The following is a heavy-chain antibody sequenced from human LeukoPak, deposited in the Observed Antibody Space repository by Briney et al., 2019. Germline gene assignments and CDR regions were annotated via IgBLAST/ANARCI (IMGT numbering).Heavy chain of an antibody. Sequence: GASVKVSCKASGYTFTSYAMHWVRQAPGQRLEWMGWINAGNGNTKYSQKFQGRVTMTTDTSTSTAYMELRSLRSDDTAVYYCARDGRFGFGELGAFDIWGQGTMVTVSS. V-gene: IGHV1-3*01. J-gene: IGHJ3*02. CDR3: ARDGRFGFGELGAFDI. D-gene: IGHD3-10*01. CDR2: INAGNGNT. CDR1: GYTFTSYA.